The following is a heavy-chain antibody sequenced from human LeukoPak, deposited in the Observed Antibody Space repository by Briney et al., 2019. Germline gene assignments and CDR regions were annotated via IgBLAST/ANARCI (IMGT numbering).Heavy chain of an antibody. Sequence: SVKVSCKASGGTFSSYAISWVRQAPGQGLEWMGGIIPIFGTANYAQKFQGRVTITADTSTSTAYMELSSLRSEDTAVYYCARRAWKNNWNDAGPDYFDYWGQGTLVTVSS. CDR2: IIPIFGTA. CDR3: ARRAWKNNWNDAGPDYFDY. V-gene: IGHV1-69*06. J-gene: IGHJ4*02. D-gene: IGHD1-1*01. CDR1: GGTFSSYA.